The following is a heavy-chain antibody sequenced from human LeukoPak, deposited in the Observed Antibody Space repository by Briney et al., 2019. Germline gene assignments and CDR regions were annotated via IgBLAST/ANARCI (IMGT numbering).Heavy chain of an antibody. J-gene: IGHJ4*02. CDR1: GFTFPRYA. CDR2: ISGSGGST. D-gene: IGHD4-17*01. Sequence: GGSLRLSCVASGFTFPRYAMNWVRQAPGQGLEWVSAISGSGGSTYYADSVKRRFTISRDNSKNTLYLQMNSLRAEDTAVYYCAKGSGDFISCGYWGQGTLVTVSS. V-gene: IGHV3-23*01. CDR3: AKGSGDFISCGY.